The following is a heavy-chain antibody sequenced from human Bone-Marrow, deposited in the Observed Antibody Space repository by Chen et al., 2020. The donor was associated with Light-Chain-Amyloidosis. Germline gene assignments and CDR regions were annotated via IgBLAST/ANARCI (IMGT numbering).Heavy chain of an antibody. CDR1: GGSISSSSYY. Sequence: QLQLQESGPGLVKPSATLSLTCTVSGGSISSSSYYWGWIRQPPGKGLERIGSIYYSGSTYYNPSLKSRVTISVDTSKNQFSLKLSSVTAADTAVYYCARQYRAGSVRAIAVAGTGQIDYWGQGTLVTVSS. J-gene: IGHJ4*02. D-gene: IGHD6-19*01. CDR3: ARQYRAGSVRAIAVAGTGQIDY. V-gene: IGHV4-39*01. CDR2: IYYSGST.